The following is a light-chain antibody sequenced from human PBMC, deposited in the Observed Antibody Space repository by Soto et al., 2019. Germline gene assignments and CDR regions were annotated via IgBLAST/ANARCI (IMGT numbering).Light chain of an antibody. V-gene: IGLV2-14*01. CDR2: EVS. Sequence: QSALTQPASVSGSPGQSITISCSGGTSDIGTYNYVSWYQHHPGKVPTVMIYEVSNRPSGIPDRFSGSKSGNTASLTISGLQPEDEADYSCCSYSGSRLIFGGGTKVTVL. CDR1: TSDIGTYNY. J-gene: IGLJ2*01. CDR3: CSYSGSRLI.